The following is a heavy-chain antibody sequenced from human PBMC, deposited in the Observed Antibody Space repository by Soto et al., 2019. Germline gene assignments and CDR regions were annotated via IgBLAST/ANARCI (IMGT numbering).Heavy chain of an antibody. CDR3: AKDRNYPRDQFHY. V-gene: IGHV3-30-3*01. J-gene: IGHJ4*02. Sequence: AGGSLRLSCAASGFTFSTYAMHWVRQAPGKGLEWVAVISYDGSNEYYVDSVKGRFTISRDNSKNTLYLHMDSLRAEDTAVYYCAKDRNYPRDQFHYLGQGTLVTVSS. D-gene: IGHD1-7*01. CDR1: GFTFSTYA. CDR2: ISYDGSNE.